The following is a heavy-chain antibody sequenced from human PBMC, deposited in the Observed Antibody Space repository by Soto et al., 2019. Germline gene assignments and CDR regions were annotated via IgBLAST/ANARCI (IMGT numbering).Heavy chain of an antibody. V-gene: IGHV3-21*01. CDR2: ISSSSSYI. CDR1: GFTFSSYS. J-gene: IGHJ6*02. D-gene: IGHD6-13*01. Sequence: GGSLRLSCAASGFTFSSYSMNWVRQAPGKGLEWVSSISSSSSYIYYADSVKGRFAISRDNAKNSLYLQMNSLRAEDTAVYYCARARYGYSSSWYVDYYYYGMDVWGQGTTVIVSS. CDR3: ARARYGYSSSWYVDYYYYGMDV.